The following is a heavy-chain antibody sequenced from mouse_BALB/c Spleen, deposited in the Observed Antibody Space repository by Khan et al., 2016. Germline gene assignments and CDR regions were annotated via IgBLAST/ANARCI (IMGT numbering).Heavy chain of an antibody. V-gene: IGHV1-7*01. CDR2: INPTTGYI. J-gene: IGHJ4*01. CDR1: GYTFTTYW. Sequence: QVQLQQSGAELAKPGASVKMSCKASGYTFTTYWMHWVKQRPGQGLEWIGYINPTTGYIEYTQKFRDKATLTADKSSSTAYMQLSSLTSEDSAVYYWARDLDYWGQGTSVTVSS. CDR3: ARDLDY.